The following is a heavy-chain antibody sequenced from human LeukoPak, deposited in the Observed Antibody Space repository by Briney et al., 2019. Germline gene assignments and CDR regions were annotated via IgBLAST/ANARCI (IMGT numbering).Heavy chain of an antibody. J-gene: IGHJ4*02. CDR3: ARDWNDILTGYYRTRPTSYYFDY. Sequence: WASVKVSCKASGYTFTSYYMHWVRQAPGQGLEWMGIINPSGGSTSYAQKFQGRVTMTRDTSTSTVYMELSSLRSEDTAGYYCARDWNDILTGYYRTRPTSYYFDYWGQGTLVTVSS. D-gene: IGHD3-9*01. CDR2: INPSGGST. CDR1: GYTFTSYY. V-gene: IGHV1-46*01.